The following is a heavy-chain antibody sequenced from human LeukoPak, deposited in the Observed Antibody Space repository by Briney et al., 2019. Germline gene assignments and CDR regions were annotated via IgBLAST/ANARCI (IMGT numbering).Heavy chain of an antibody. CDR3: ARGFRLGDGAEYYFDF. D-gene: IGHD4/OR15-4a*01. Sequence: ASVKVSCKAAGYTFTEYYMHWVRQAPGQGLEWMGRINPNGGGINYPQNFRGRVTMTRDTSISTAYMELSSLTSDDTAVYYCARGFRLGDGAEYYFDFWGQGTLVTVSS. CDR1: GYTFTEYY. CDR2: INPNGGGI. V-gene: IGHV1-2*06. J-gene: IGHJ4*02.